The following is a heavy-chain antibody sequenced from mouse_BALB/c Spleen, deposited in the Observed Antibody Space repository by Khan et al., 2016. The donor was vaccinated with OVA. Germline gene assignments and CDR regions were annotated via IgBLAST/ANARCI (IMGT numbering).Heavy chain of an antibody. J-gene: IGHJ4*01. D-gene: IGHD1-1*01. CDR1: GYTFTSYW. CDR3: ARENYYGRTGYAMDY. Sequence: DLVKPGASVKLSCKASGYTFTSYWINWIKQRPGQGLEWIGRLAPGSGSTHYNEIFKGKATLTVDTSSSTAYIQLSSLSYEGSAVYGCARENYYGRTGYAMDYWGQGTSVTVSS. CDR2: LAPGSGST. V-gene: IGHV1S41*01.